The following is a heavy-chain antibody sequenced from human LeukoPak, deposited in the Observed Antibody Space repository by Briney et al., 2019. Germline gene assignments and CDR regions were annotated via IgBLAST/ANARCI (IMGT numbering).Heavy chain of an antibody. CDR3: ARGGSSWLGDY. J-gene: IGHJ4*02. V-gene: IGHV3-74*01. D-gene: IGHD6-13*01. CDR2: INSDGSST. Sequence: GGSLRLSCAASGFTFSSYWTHWVRQAPGKGLGWVSRINSDGSSTSYADSVKGRFTISTDNAKNTLYLQMNSLRAEDTAVYYCARGGSSWLGDYWGQGTLVTVSS. CDR1: GFTFSSYW.